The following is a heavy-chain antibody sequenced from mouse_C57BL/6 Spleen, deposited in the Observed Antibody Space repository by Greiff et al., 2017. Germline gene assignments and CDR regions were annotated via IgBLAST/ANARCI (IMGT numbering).Heavy chain of an antibody. D-gene: IGHD2-3*01. CDR3: ARHTSYDGYFYAMDY. Sequence: VQLQQSGGDLVKPGGSLKLSCAASGFTFSSYGMSWVRQTPDKRLEWVATISSGGSYTYYPDSVKGRFTISRDNAKNTLYLQMSSLKSEDTAMYYCARHTSYDGYFYAMDYWGQGTSVTVSS. V-gene: IGHV5-6*01. CDR1: GFTFSSYG. J-gene: IGHJ4*01. CDR2: ISSGGSYT.